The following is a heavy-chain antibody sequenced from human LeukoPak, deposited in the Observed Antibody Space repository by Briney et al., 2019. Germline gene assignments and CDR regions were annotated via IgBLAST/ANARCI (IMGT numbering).Heavy chain of an antibody. Sequence: GGSLRLSCAASGFTFSSYSMNWVRQAPGKGLEWVSSIGSSSSYIYYADSVKGRFTISRDNAKNSLYLQMNSLRAEDTAVYYCARGPMVVTPIDYWGQGTLVTVSS. V-gene: IGHV3-21*01. CDR3: ARGPMVVTPIDY. J-gene: IGHJ4*02. CDR1: GFTFSSYS. CDR2: IGSSSSYI. D-gene: IGHD4-23*01.